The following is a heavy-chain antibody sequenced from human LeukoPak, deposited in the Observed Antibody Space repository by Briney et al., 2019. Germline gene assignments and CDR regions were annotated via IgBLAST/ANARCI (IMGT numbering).Heavy chain of an antibody. CDR3: ATHWGSGWSRHPFDY. D-gene: IGHD6-19*01. V-gene: IGHV1-3*01. CDR2: INAGNGNT. J-gene: IGHJ4*02. CDR1: GYTFTSYA. Sequence: ASVKVSCKASGYTFTSYAMHWVRQAPGQRLEWMGWINAGNGNTKYSQKFQGRVTITRGTSASTAYMELSSLRSEDTAVYYCATHWGSGWSRHPFDYWGQGTLVTVSS.